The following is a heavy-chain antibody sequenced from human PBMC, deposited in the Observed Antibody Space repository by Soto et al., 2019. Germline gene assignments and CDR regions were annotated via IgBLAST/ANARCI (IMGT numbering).Heavy chain of an antibody. D-gene: IGHD2-2*01. CDR1: GFAFSSYE. CDR2: ISSSGSTI. Sequence: EVQLVESGGGLVQPGGSLRLSCADSGFAFSSYEMNWVRQAPGKGLEWDSYISSSGSTIYYADSVKGRFTISRDNAKNSLYLQMNSLRAEDSAVYYCAREKVVPAALYYYYGVDVWGQGTTVTVSS. V-gene: IGHV3-48*03. CDR3: AREKVVPAALYYYYGVDV. J-gene: IGHJ6*02.